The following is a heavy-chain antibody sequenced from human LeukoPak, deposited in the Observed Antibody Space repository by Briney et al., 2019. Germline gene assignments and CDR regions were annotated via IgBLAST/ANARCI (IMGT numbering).Heavy chain of an antibody. D-gene: IGHD1-7*01. J-gene: IGHJ4*02. CDR1: GFTFSSYW. V-gene: IGHV3-7*01. CDR2: IKQDGSEK. CDR3: AREAGISGTTNFDY. Sequence: PGGSLRLSCAASGFTFSSYWMSWVRQAPGKGLEWVANIKQDGSEKYYVDSVKGRFTISRDNAKNSLYLQVNSLRVEDTAVYYCAREAGISGTTNFDYWGQGILVTVSS.